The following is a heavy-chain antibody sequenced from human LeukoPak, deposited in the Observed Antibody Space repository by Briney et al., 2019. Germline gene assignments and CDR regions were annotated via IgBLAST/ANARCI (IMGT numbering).Heavy chain of an antibody. V-gene: IGHV1-69*05. CDR1: GGTFSSYA. CDR3: ASGIRPFNYYDSSGYYYSAFDI. Sequence: ASVKVSCKASGGTFSSYAISWVRQAPGQGLEWMGRIIPIFGTANYAQKFQGRVTITTDESTSTAYMKLSSLRSEDTAVYYCASGIRPFNYYDSSGYYYSAFDIWGQGTMVTVSS. J-gene: IGHJ3*02. CDR2: IIPIFGTA. D-gene: IGHD3-22*01.